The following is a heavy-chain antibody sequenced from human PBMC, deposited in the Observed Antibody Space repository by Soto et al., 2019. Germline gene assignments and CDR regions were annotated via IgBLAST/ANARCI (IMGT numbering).Heavy chain of an antibody. CDR3: ATSYGSGSQAFDY. V-gene: IGHV1-69*02. D-gene: IGHD3-10*01. Sequence: QVHLVQSGADLRKPGSSVRVSCKASGDTFNSYTINWVRQAPGLGLEWMGRTIPILSMSNYSLKFQGRLTITADKSTSTADMVLRSLRSEDTAIDYCATSYGSGSQAFDYWGQGALVTVSS. CDR2: TIPILSMS. J-gene: IGHJ4*02. CDR1: GDTFNSYT.